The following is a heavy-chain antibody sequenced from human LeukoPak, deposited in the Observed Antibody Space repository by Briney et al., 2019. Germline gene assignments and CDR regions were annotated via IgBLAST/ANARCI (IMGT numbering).Heavy chain of an antibody. CDR1: GGSLSSYY. J-gene: IGHJ4*02. CDR3: ARHGYSSNPYFDY. D-gene: IGHD6-13*01. V-gene: IGHV4-59*08. Sequence: SETLSLTCTVSGGSLSSYYWSWIRQPPGKGLEGIGYIYYSGSTNYNPSLKSRVTISVDTSKNQFSLKLSSVTAADTAVYYCARHGYSSNPYFDYWGQGTLVTVSS. CDR2: IYYSGST.